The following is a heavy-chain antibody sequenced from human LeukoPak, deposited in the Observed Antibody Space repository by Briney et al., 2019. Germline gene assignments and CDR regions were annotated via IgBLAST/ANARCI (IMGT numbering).Heavy chain of an antibody. CDR3: ARVPHYYFGYGYFDP. D-gene: IGHD3-10*01. V-gene: IGHV4-39*01. J-gene: IGHJ4*02. CDR1: GGSISSSSYY. Sequence: SETLSLTCTVSGGSISSSSYYWGWIRQPPGKGLEWIRSLYYSGSTYSNPSLKSRVTISADTSKNQFSLKLSSVTAADTAVYYCARVPHYYFGYGYFDPWGQGTLVTVSS. CDR2: LYYSGST.